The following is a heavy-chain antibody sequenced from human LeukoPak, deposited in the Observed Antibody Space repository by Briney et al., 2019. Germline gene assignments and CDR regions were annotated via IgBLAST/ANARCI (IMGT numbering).Heavy chain of an antibody. J-gene: IGHJ4*02. V-gene: IGHV1-2*02. D-gene: IGHD3-16*01. CDR1: GYTFTGYY. Sequence: GASVTVSCKASGYTFTGYYVHWVRQAPGQGLEWMGWISPNSGGTNYAQKFQGRVTMTRDTSISTAYMELSSLRSDDTALYYCARGGDTYDDYGYWGQGTLVTVSS. CDR3: ARGGDTYDDYGY. CDR2: ISPNSGGT.